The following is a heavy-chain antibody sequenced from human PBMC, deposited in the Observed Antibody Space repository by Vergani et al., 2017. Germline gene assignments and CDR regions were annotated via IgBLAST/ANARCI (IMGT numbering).Heavy chain of an antibody. J-gene: IGHJ6*02. D-gene: IGHD6-13*01. CDR1: GFTFSSYA. CDR3: ARDGAAALKYYSYYYGMDV. V-gene: IGHV3-23*01. Sequence: EVQLLESGGGLVQPGGSLRLSCAASGFTFSSYAMSWVRQAPGKGLEWVSAISGSGGSTYYADSVKGRFTISRDNSKNTLYLQMNSLRAEDTAVYYCARDGAAALKYYSYYYGMDVWGQGTTVTVSS. CDR2: ISGSGGST.